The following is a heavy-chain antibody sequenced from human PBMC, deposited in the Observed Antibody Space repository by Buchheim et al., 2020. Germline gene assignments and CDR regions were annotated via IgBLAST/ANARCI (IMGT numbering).Heavy chain of an antibody. J-gene: IGHJ5*02. CDR1: GFIFSDSY. D-gene: IGHD3-10*01. CDR2: ISGSGGYT. Sequence: QVQLVESGGGLVTPGGSLRLSCAASGFIFSDSYMTWIRHSPGKGLEWVSHISGSGGYTDYADSVRGRFTISREKAKNSLYPQMNSLRAEDTAVYYCARGPSSYNNMESWGQGTL. V-gene: IGHV3-11*06. CDR3: ARGPSSYNNMES.